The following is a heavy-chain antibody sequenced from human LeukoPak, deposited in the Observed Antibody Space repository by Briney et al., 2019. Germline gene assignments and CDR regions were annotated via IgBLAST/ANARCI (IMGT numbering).Heavy chain of an antibody. CDR2: IIPIFGTA. Sequence: SVKVSFKASGGTFSSYAISWVRQAPGQGIEWMGGIIPIFGTANYAQKFPGRVTITADESTSTAYMELSSLRSGDTAVYYCATVLRYFDWLQIDFWGQGTLVTVSS. J-gene: IGHJ4*02. D-gene: IGHD3-9*01. CDR1: GGTFSSYA. V-gene: IGHV1-69*13. CDR3: ATVLRYFDWLQIDF.